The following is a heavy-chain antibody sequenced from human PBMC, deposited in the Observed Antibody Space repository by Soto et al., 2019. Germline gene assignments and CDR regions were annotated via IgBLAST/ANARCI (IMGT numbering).Heavy chain of an antibody. V-gene: IGHV1-69*06. J-gene: IGHJ4*02. CDR2: IIPIFGTA. CDR1: GGTFSSYA. CDR3: ARDIPHVDYDDSSGYYYGGLDY. D-gene: IGHD3-22*01. Sequence: SSVKVSCKASGGTFSSYAISWVRQAPGQGLEWMGGIIPIFGTANYAQKFQGRVTITADKSTSTAYMELSSLRSEDTAVYYCARDIPHVDYDDSSGYYYGGLDYWGKGPMVIVSS.